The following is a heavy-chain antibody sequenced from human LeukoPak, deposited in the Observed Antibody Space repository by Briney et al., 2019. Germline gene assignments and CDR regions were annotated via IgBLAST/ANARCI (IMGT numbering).Heavy chain of an antibody. CDR3: ARGGYDFWSGYPFDY. J-gene: IGHJ4*02. D-gene: IGHD3-3*01. V-gene: IGHV3-74*01. CDR1: GFTFSIHW. Sequence: PGGSLRVSCAASGFTFSIHWMHWVRQAPGKGLVWVAHINSDGSRTNYTDSVRGRFTISRDNARNTLFLQMNSLRAEDTAVYYCARGGYDFWSGYPFDYWGQGTLVTVSS. CDR2: INSDGSRT.